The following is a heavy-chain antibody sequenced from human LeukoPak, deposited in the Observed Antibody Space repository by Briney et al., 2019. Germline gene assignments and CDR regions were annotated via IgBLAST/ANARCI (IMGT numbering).Heavy chain of an antibody. CDR3: AKDYYGSGSYYY. CDR2: ISGSGGST. CDR1: GFTFSSYG. J-gene: IGHJ4*02. D-gene: IGHD3-10*01. Sequence: PGGSLRLSCAASGFTFSSYGMSWVRQAPGKGLEWVSAISGSGGSTYYADSVKGRFTISRDNSKNTLYLQMNSVRAEDTAVYYCAKDYYGSGSYYYWGQGTLVTVSS. V-gene: IGHV3-23*01.